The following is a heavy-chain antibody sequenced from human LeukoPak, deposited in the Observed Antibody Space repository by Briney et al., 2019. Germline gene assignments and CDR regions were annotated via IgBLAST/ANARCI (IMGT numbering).Heavy chain of an antibody. CDR3: AKDIRGYSGYKPTSLNYYYGMDV. D-gene: IGHD5-12*01. CDR2: IWYDGSNK. V-gene: IGHV3-33*06. CDR1: GFTFSSYG. Sequence: PGRSLRLSCAASGFTFSSYGMHWVRQAPGKGLEWVAVIWYDGSNKYYADSVKGRFTISRDNSKNTLYLQMNSLRAEDTAVYYCAKDIRGYSGYKPTSLNYYYGMDVWGQGTTVTVSS. J-gene: IGHJ6*02.